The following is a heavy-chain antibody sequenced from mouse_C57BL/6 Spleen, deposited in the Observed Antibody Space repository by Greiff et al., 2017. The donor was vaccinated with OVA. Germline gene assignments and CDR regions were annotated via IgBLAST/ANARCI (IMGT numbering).Heavy chain of an antibody. CDR3: ARRRLQLGEFAY. D-gene: IGHD4-1*02. Sequence: VQLQESGAELVKPGASVKMSCKASGYTFTSYWITWVKQRPGQGLEWIGDIYPGSGSTNYNEKFKSKATLTVDTSSSTAYMQLSSLTSEDSAVYYCARRRLQLGEFAYWGQGTLVTVSA. V-gene: IGHV1-55*01. CDR1: GYTFTSYW. J-gene: IGHJ3*01. CDR2: IYPGSGST.